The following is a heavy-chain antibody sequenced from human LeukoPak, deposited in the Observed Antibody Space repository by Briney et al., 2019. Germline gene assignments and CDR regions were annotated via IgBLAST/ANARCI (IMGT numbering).Heavy chain of an antibody. CDR3: ARERVVVSPLSGMDV. J-gene: IGHJ6*02. CDR2: IWYDGSNK. Sequence: GRSLRLSCAASGLTFSSYGMHWVRQAPGKGLEWVAVIWYDGSNKYYADSVKGRFTISRDNSKNTLYLQMNSLRAEDTAVYYCARERVVVSPLSGMDVWGQGTTVTVSS. V-gene: IGHV3-33*01. D-gene: IGHD2-15*01. CDR1: GLTFSSYG.